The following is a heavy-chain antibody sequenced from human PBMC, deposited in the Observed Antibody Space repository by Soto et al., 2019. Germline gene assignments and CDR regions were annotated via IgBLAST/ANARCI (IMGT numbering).Heavy chain of an antibody. J-gene: IGHJ6*02. Sequence: SVKVSCKASGGTFSSYAISWVRQAPGQGLEWMGGIIPIFGTANYAQKFQGRVTITADESTSTAYMELSSLRSEDTAVYYCAREYSGYDYGYYYYYGMDVWGQGTTVTVSS. D-gene: IGHD5-12*01. CDR3: AREYSGYDYGYYYYYGMDV. V-gene: IGHV1-69*13. CDR2: IIPIFGTA. CDR1: GGTFSSYA.